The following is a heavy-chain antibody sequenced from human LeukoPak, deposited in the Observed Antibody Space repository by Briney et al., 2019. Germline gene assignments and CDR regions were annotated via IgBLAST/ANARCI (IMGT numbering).Heavy chain of an antibody. CDR2: IYYSGST. CDR3: ARSPDPYSNYVFDY. Sequence: SETLSLTCTVSGGSISSYYWSWIRQPPGKGLEWIGYIYYSGSTNYNPSLKSRVTISIDTSKNQFSLKLSSVTAADTAVYYCARSPDPYSNYVFDYWGQGTLVTVSS. J-gene: IGHJ4*02. CDR1: GGSISSYY. D-gene: IGHD4-11*01. V-gene: IGHV4-59*01.